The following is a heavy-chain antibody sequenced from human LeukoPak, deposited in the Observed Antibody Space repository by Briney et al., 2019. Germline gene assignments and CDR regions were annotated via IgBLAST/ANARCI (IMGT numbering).Heavy chain of an antibody. CDR2: ISAYNGNT. D-gene: IGHD3-3*01. V-gene: IGHV1-18*01. CDR1: GYTFTSYG. J-gene: IGHJ6*03. Sequence: ASVKVSCKASGYTFTSYGISWVRQAPGQGLEWMGWISAYNGNTNYAQKLQGRVTMTTDTSTSTAYIELRSLRSCDTAVYYCAREMGNFWSGRRYYYYYMDVWGKGTTVTVSS. CDR3: AREMGNFWSGRRYYYYYMDV.